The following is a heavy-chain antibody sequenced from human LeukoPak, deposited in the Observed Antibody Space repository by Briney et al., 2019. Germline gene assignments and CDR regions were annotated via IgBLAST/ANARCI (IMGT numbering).Heavy chain of an antibody. CDR1: GFTVSSKY. CDR2: IYSGGST. D-gene: IGHD5-24*01. Sequence: GGSLRLSCAASGFTVSSKYMSWVRQAPGKGLGWVSVIYSGGSTYYADSVKGRFTISRDNSKNTVYLQMNSLRAEDTAVYYCARESSGWLQLFDYWGQGTLVTVSS. CDR3: ARESSGWLQLFDY. J-gene: IGHJ4*02. V-gene: IGHV3-66*01.